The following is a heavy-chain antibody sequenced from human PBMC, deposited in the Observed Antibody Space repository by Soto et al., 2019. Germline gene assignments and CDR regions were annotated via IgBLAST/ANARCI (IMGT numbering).Heavy chain of an antibody. CDR1: GFTFGDHD. CDR3: ARVGCTSTSWYYLFDF. Sequence: LRLSPTTSGFTFGDHDMSWLRQAQGKGLEWLGFIRGKAYGGPTEYAATVKGRFAMSRDDSQGIAYLQMNSLKTEVTAVYYCARVGCTSTSWYYLFDFWGQGSVVT. V-gene: IGHV3-49*03. D-gene: IGHD2-2*01. J-gene: IGHJ4*02. CDR2: IRGKAYGGPT.